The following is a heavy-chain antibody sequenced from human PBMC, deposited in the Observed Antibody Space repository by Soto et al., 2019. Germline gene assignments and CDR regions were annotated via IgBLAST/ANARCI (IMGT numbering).Heavy chain of an antibody. D-gene: IGHD6-6*01. V-gene: IGHV4-30-4*01. Sequence: QVQLQESGPGLVRPSQTLSLTCTVSGGSISSGDYYWSWIRQPPGKGLEWIGYIYYSGSTYYNPSLKSRVTISVDTSKTQFSLKLSSVTAADTAVYYCARERPDGARLDPWGQGTLVTVSS. J-gene: IGHJ5*02. CDR1: GGSISSGDYY. CDR3: ARERPDGARLDP. CDR2: IYYSGST.